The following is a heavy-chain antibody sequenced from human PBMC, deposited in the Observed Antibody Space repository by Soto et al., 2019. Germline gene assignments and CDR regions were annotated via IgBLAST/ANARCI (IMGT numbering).Heavy chain of an antibody. V-gene: IGHV3-48*03. J-gene: IGHJ3*02. CDR1: GFTFSSYE. CDR2: ISSSGSSI. D-gene: IGHD3-16*01. CDR3: ARISGWRIGGFGGASDI. Sequence: GGSLRLSCAASGFTFSSYEMNWVRQAPGKGLEWISYISSSGSSIHYADSVKGRFTISRDNAKNSLYLQMNSLRAEDTAVYYCARISGWRIGGFGGASDIWGQGTMVTVSS.